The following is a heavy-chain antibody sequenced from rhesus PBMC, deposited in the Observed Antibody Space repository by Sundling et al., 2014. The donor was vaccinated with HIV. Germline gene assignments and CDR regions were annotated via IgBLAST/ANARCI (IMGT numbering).Heavy chain of an antibody. D-gene: IGHD4-23*01. Sequence: QVQLQESAPGRVKPSETLALTCAVSGGSISSSNWWSWIRQSPGKGLEWIGDIYGSGGSTNYNSSLKSRVSLSRDSAKNQISLKLTSVTPADTALYYCADGSNYVWGVWGPGVLVTVSS. J-gene: IGHJ5-1*01. V-gene: IGHV4-93*01. CDR1: GGSISSSNW. CDR3: ADGSNYVWGV. CDR2: IYGSGGST.